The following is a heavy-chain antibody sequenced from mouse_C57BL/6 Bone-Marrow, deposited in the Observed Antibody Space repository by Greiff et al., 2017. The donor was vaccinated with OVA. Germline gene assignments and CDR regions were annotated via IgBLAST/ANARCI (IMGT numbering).Heavy chain of an antibody. J-gene: IGHJ4*01. CDR2: IGPGRGST. CDR3: VQLDY. CDR1: GYTFPVSY. Sequence: QVQLQQSGAELVKPGASVPISCTASGYTFPVSYLYWLKQRPGQVLAWIGKIGPGRGSTYYTEKFKGTATLTADKSSSTAYMQLSRLTSEDSAVYFCVQLDYGGQGTSVTVSS. V-gene: IGHV1-77*01.